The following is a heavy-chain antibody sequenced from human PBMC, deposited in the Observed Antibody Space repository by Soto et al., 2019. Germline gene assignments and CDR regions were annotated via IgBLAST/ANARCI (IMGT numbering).Heavy chain of an antibody. Sequence: QEQLRESGPGLVTPSETLSLTCSISDDSIGPYYWSWIRQTPRKELSWIGSVYTSGCTKYNSSLTSRVTFSLGGSNSQFSLTMSAVTAADTGVYYCARGVVGNTWPGIFDSWGRGTLVVVSA. CDR2: VYTSGCT. D-gene: IGHD6-6*01. V-gene: IGHV4-4*08. CDR1: DDSIGPYY. J-gene: IGHJ4*02. CDR3: ARGVVGNTWPGIFDS.